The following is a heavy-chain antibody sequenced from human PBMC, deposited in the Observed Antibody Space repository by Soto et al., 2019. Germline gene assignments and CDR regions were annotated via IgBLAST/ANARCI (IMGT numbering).Heavy chain of an antibody. J-gene: IGHJ4*02. Sequence: SETLSLTCTVSGGSISSGDYYWNWIRQPPGKDVEWIGYIYYSGSAYYNPSLKSRVTMSVDTSKNQFSLKLNSVTAADTAVYYCARALKEYYYDSSPYYYFDYWGQGTLVTVSS. V-gene: IGHV4-30-4*01. D-gene: IGHD3-22*01. CDR1: GGSISSGDYY. CDR2: IYYSGSA. CDR3: ARALKEYYYDSSPYYYFDY.